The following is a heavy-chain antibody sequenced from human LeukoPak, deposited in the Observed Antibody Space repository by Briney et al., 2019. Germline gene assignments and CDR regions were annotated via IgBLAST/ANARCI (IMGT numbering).Heavy chain of an antibody. CDR2: IYHSGST. Sequence: SQTLSLTCAVSGGSISSGGYSWSWIRQPPGKGLEWIGYIYHSGSTYYNPSLKSRVTISVDRSKNQFSLKLSSVTAADTAVYYCARGPVYIVVVPAAIPRYYYYGMDVWGQGTTVTVSS. D-gene: IGHD2-2*02. CDR1: GGSISSGGYS. CDR3: ARGPVYIVVVPAAIPRYYYYGMDV. V-gene: IGHV4-30-2*01. J-gene: IGHJ6*02.